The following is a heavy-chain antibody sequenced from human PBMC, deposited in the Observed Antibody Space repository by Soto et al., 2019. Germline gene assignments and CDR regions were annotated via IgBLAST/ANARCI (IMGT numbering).Heavy chain of an antibody. D-gene: IGHD6-19*01. CDR1: GGSISSYY. V-gene: IGHV4-4*07. CDR2: IYTSGST. Sequence: PSETLSLTCTVSGGSISSYYWSWIRQPAGKGLEWIGRIYTSGSTNYNPSLKSRVTMSVDTSKNQFSLKLSSVTAADTAVYYCAREARLYSSGWYGANYYDGMDVWGQGTPVT. J-gene: IGHJ6*02. CDR3: AREARLYSSGWYGANYYDGMDV.